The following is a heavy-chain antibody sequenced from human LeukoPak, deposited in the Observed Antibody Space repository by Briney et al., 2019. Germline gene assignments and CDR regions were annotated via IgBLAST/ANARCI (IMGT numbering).Heavy chain of an antibody. J-gene: IGHJ4*02. CDR3: AKDRTMIVVVIVQFDY. D-gene: IGHD3-22*01. V-gene: IGHV3-23*01. Sequence: GGSLRLSCAASGFTFSSYATSWVRQAPGKGLEWVSAISGSGGSTYYADSVKGRFTISRDNSKNTLYLQMNSLRAEDTAVYYCAKDRTMIVVVIVQFDYWGQGTLVTVSS. CDR1: GFTFSSYA. CDR2: ISGSGGST.